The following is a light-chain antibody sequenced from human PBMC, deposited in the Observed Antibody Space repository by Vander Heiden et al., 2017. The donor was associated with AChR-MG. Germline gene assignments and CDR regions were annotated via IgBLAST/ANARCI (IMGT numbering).Light chain of an antibody. V-gene: IGKV1-5*03. CDR1: QSISSL. Sequence: FQLPQFPSTLSSPVCDRVNITCRASQSISSLLAWYQKKPGKAPKLLTYKASSLESGVPSRFSGSGSGTEFILTISSLQPDDLATYCCQQYNSDWTFGQRTKVEIK. CDR3: QQYNSDWT. CDR2: KAS. J-gene: IGKJ1*01.